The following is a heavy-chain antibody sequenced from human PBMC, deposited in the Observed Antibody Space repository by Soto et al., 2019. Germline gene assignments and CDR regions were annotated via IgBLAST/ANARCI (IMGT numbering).Heavy chain of an antibody. J-gene: IGHJ4*02. Sequence: PGGSLRLSCAASVFTFSSYCMHWVRQAPGKGLEWVAVIWYDGSNKYYADSVKGRFTISRYNSQNTLYLQMNSLRAEDTAVYYCARGVAAAGFEYWGQGTLVTVSS. D-gene: IGHD6-13*01. V-gene: IGHV3-33*01. CDR1: VFTFSSYC. CDR2: IWYDGSNK. CDR3: ARGVAAAGFEY.